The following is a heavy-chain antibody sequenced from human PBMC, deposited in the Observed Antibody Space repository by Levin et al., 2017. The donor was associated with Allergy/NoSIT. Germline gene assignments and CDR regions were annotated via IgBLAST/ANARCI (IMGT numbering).Heavy chain of an antibody. D-gene: IGHD3-16*02. V-gene: IGHV1-24*01. CDR1: GYTLTELS. Sequence: ASVKVSCKVSGYTLTELSMHWVRQAPGKGLEWMGGFDPEDGETIYAQKFQGRVTMTEDTSTDTAYMELSSLRSEDTAVYYCATDVRPLYYDYVWGSYRHWGQGTLVTVSS. J-gene: IGHJ4*02. CDR3: ATDVRPLYYDYVWGSYRH. CDR2: FDPEDGET.